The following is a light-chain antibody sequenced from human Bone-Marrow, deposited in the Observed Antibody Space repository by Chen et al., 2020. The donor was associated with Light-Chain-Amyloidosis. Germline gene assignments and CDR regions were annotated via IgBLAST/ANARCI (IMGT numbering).Light chain of an antibody. CDR2: EVT. Sequence: QSALTQPASVSGPPGQSITFYCTGTSSDVGGDNHVSWYQQHPDKAPKLMIYEVTNRPSWVPDRFSGSKSDNTASLTISGLQTEDEADYFCSSYTITNTLVFGSGTRVTVL. V-gene: IGLV2-14*01. CDR1: SSDVGGDNH. CDR3: SSYTITNTLV. J-gene: IGLJ1*01.